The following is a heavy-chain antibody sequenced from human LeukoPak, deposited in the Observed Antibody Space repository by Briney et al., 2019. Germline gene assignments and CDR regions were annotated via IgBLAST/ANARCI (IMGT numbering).Heavy chain of an antibody. D-gene: IGHD3-22*01. CDR2: ISHSGST. J-gene: IGHJ4*02. Sequence: SETLSLTCAVYGGSFSGYYWSWIRQPPGKGLEWIGEISHSGSTNYKSSLKSRVNMSVDPSKNQFSLKLNSVTAADTAVYYCASQYNYDSSGHYSSFDSWGQGTLVTVSS. CDR1: GGSFSGYY. CDR3: ASQYNYDSSGHYSSFDS. V-gene: IGHV4-34*01.